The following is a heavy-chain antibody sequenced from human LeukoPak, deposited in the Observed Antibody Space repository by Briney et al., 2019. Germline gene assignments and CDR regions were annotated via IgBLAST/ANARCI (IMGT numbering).Heavy chain of an antibody. CDR3: ARAGPAAATSEYFQH. V-gene: IGHV3-72*01. CDR2: TRNKANSYTT. CDR1: GFTFSDHY. J-gene: IGHJ1*01. Sequence: GGSLRLSCAASGFTFSDHYMDWVRQAPGKGLEWVGRTRNKANSYTTEYAASVKGRFTISRDDSKNSLYLQMYSLKTEDTAVYYCARAGPAAATSEYFQHWGQGTLVTVSS. D-gene: IGHD6-13*01.